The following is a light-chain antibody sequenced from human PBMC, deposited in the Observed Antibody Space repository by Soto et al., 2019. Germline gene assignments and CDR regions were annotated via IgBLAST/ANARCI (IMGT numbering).Light chain of an antibody. CDR2: DVA. V-gene: IGLV2-14*03. J-gene: IGLJ1*01. CDR1: SSDVGAYNY. CDR3: NSYTSSSTYV. Sequence: QSALTQPASVSGSPGQSITISCTGTSSDVGAYNYVSWYQHHPGKAPKLMLYDVANRPSGVSNRFSGSKSGNTASLTISGLHAEDEADYYCNSYTSSSTYVFGTGTKLTVL.